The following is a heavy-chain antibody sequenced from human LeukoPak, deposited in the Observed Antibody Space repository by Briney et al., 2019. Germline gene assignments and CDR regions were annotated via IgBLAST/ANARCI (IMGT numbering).Heavy chain of an antibody. CDR2: INHSGST. CDR1: GGSFRGYN. D-gene: IGHD3-10*01. CDR3: ARGRTLYGSGSRYFDY. V-gene: IGHV4-34*01. J-gene: IGHJ4*02. Sequence: SETLSLTCAVYGGSFRGYNWSWIPQSPGKGREWSGDINHSGSTNYNPSLKGRGTMSVDKSKNQCSVKRGSVTAADTAVYYCARGRTLYGSGSRYFDYWGQGTLVSVSS.